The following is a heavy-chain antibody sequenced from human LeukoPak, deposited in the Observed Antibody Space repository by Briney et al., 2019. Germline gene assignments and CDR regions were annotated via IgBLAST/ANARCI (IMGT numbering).Heavy chain of an antibody. Sequence: GGSLRLSCAASGFTFSSYSMKWVRQAPGKGLEWVSFIGSSISYISYADSVKGRFTISRDNAKNSLYLQMNSLRAEDTVVYYCAREGYYSGMDVWGQGTTVTVSS. J-gene: IGHJ6*02. CDR1: GFTFSSYS. CDR2: IGSSISYI. CDR3: AREGYYSGMDV. V-gene: IGHV3-21*01.